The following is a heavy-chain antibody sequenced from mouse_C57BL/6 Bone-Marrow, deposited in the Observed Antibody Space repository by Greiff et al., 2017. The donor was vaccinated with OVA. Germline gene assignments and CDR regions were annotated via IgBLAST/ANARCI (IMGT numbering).Heavy chain of an antibody. CDR3: ARCLRWCAD. V-gene: IGHV1-69*01. J-gene: IGHJ3*01. Sequence: QVQLQQPGAELVMPGASVKLSCKASGYTFTSYWMHWVKQRPGQGLEWIGEIDPSDSYTNYNQKLKGKATLTVDKSSSTAYMQLSSLTSEDSAVYYCARCLRWCADWGKGTLVTVSA. CDR1: GYTFTSYW. CDR2: IDPSDSYT. D-gene: IGHD2-12*01.